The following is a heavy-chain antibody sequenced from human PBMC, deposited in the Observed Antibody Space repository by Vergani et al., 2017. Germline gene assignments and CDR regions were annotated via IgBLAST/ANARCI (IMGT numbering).Heavy chain of an antibody. CDR1: GYTFTSYG. J-gene: IGHJ4*02. CDR3: ASVTRFFSPGLFTPY. CDR2: ISAYNGNT. D-gene: IGHD3-3*01. Sequence: QVQLVQSGAEVKKPGASVKVSCKASGYTFTSYGISWVRQAPGQGLEWMGWISAYNGNTNYAQKLQGRVNMTTDTSTSKVYMELRSLRSDDTAVYYCASVTRFFSPGLFTPYWGQGTLVTVSS. V-gene: IGHV1-18*01.